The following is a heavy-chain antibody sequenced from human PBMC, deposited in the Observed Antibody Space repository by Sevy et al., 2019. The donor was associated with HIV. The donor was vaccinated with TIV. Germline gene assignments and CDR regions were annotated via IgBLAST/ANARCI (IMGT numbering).Heavy chain of an antibody. CDR1: GFTLSSFS. D-gene: IGHD3-3*01. J-gene: IGHJ6*02. CDR2: ISSGSNYI. V-gene: IGHV3-21*04. CDR3: AKRPDFGVVIPTGVMDV. Sequence: GGSLRLSCAASGFTLSSFSMNWVRQAPGKGLEWISSISSGSNYIYYADSVKGRFTISRDNAKNSLFLQMNSLRAEDTAVYYCAKRPDFGVVIPTGVMDVWGQGTTVTVSS.